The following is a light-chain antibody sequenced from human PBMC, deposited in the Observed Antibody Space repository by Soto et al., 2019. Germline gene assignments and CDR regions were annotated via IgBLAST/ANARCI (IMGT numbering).Light chain of an antibody. Sequence: QSALTQPASVSGSPGQSITISCTGTSSDVGGYNYVSWYQQHPGKAPKLMLYDVSNRPSGVSNRFSGSKSGNTASLTISGRQAEDEADYYCSSYTSSSTLYVFGTGTKLTVI. V-gene: IGLV2-14*01. CDR2: DVS. CDR1: SSDVGGYNY. CDR3: SSYTSSSTLYV. J-gene: IGLJ1*01.